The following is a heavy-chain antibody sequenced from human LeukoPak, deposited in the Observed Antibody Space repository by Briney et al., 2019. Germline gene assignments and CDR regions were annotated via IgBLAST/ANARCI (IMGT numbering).Heavy chain of an antibody. J-gene: IGHJ3*02. CDR1: GDSVSSNSGA. CDR2: TYYRSTWSH. V-gene: IGHV6-1*01. Sequence: SQTLSLTCVISGDSVSSNSGAWNWIRQSPSRGLEWLGRTYYRSTWSHDYAVSVKSRITINPDTSSNLVSLQLNSVTSEDTAIYFCAREVATTYAFDIRGQGTMVTVSS. CDR3: AREVATTYAFDI. D-gene: IGHD1-26*01.